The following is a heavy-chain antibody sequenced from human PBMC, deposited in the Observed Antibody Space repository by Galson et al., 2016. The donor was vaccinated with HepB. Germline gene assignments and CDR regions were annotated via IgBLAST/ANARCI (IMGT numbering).Heavy chain of an antibody. CDR3: AREWELGGYFDY. J-gene: IGHJ4*02. D-gene: IGHD1-26*01. Sequence: SLRLSCAASGFSFSTFAMSWVRQAPGKGLEWISGITGTGGGTYYADSVRARFTISRDKSKTTVYLQMDGLSAEDTAVYYCAREWELGGYFDYWGQGTLVTVSS. V-gene: IGHV3-23*01. CDR2: ITGTGGGT. CDR1: GFSFSTFA.